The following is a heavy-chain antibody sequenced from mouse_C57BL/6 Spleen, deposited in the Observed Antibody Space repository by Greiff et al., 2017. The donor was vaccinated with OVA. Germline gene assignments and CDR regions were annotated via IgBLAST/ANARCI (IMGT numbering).Heavy chain of an antibody. CDR2: ISSGSSTI. D-gene: IGHD2-3*01. Sequence: EVKLMESGGGLVKPGGSLKLSCAASGFTFSDYGMHWVRQAPEKGLEWVAYISSGSSTIYYADTVKGRFTISRDNAKNTLFLQMTSLRSEDTAMYYCAGGGYYAWFAYWGQGTLVTVSA. CDR3: AGGGYYAWFAY. CDR1: GFTFSDYG. V-gene: IGHV5-17*01. J-gene: IGHJ3*01.